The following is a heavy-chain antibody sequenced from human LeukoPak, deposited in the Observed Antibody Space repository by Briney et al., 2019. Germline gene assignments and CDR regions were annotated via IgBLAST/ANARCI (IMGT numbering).Heavy chain of an antibody. V-gene: IGHV4-39*01. CDR1: GGSISSRGYY. CDR3: VKGRGAEAGTGFHNWLDP. D-gene: IGHD6-13*01. CDR2: IYYSGST. J-gene: IGHJ5*02. Sequence: SETLSLTCTVSGGSISSRGYYWGWSRQPPGKGLEWIGSIYYSGSTYYNPSLKRRVTISVDTSKNQFSLKLSSVTAADTAVYYSVKGRGAEAGTGFHNWLDPWGQGTLVTVSA.